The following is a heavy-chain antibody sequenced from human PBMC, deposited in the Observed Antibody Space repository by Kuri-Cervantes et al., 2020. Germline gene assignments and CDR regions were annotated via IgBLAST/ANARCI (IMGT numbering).Heavy chain of an antibody. CDR3: ARAGGKDIVVVPAAMRPYYYYGMDV. D-gene: IGHD2-2*01. J-gene: IGHJ6*02. V-gene: IGHV1-8*01. CDR1: GYTFTSYD. CDR2: MNPNSGNT. Sequence: ASVKVSCKASGYTFTSYDINWVRQATGQGLEWMGWMNPNSGNTGYAQKFQGRVTMTRNTSISTAYMELSSLRSEDTAVYYCARAGGKDIVVVPAAMRPYYYYGMDVWGQGTTVTVSS.